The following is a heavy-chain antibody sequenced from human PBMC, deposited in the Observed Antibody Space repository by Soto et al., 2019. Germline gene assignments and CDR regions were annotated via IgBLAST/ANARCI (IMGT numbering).Heavy chain of an antibody. CDR1: GFTFGIYA. D-gene: IGHD6-19*01. CDR2: ITSKAYGGTT. CDR3: TRGINDNGWYFGY. J-gene: IGHJ4*02. Sequence: PGGSLRLSCTASGFTFGIYAMSWVRQAPGKGLEWVGFITSKAYGGTTQYAASVKGRFTISRDDSEGIAYLQMNSLKTEDTAVYYCTRGINDNGWYFGYWGQGTLVTVSS. V-gene: IGHV3-49*04.